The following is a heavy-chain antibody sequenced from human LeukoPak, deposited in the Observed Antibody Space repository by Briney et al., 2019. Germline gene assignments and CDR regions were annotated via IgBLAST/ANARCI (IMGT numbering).Heavy chain of an antibody. CDR3: ARDLGYSYGSYNWFDP. D-gene: IGHD5-18*01. J-gene: IGHJ5*02. CDR1: GFTFSSYN. Sequence: GGSLRLSCAASGFTFSSYNMSWVRQAPGKGLEWLSSISSSSSYIYYADSVKGRFTISRHNARNSLYLQMNSLRAEDTAVYYCARDLGYSYGSYNWFDPWGQGTLVTVSS. CDR2: ISSSSSYI. V-gene: IGHV3-21*01.